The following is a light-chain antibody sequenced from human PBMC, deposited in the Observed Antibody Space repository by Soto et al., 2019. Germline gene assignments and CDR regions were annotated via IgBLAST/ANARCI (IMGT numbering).Light chain of an antibody. CDR3: SSYAGGVVWV. V-gene: IGLV2-8*01. J-gene: IGLJ3*02. CDR2: EVT. CDR1: SSDVGGYNY. Sequence: QSVLTQPPSASGSPGQSVTISCTGTSSDVGGYNYVSWYQQHPGKAPKLMIYEVTKRPSGVPDRFSGSKSGNTASLTVSGLQAEDEADYYCSSYAGGVVWVFGGGTKLTVL.